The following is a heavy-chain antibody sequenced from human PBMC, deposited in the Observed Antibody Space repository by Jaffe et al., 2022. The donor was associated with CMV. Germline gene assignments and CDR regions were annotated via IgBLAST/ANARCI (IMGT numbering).Heavy chain of an antibody. CDR2: ISGSGGST. CDR3: AKDMGDYYGSGSYYNVSPAFYNWFDP. V-gene: IGHV3-23*04. D-gene: IGHD3-10*01. J-gene: IGHJ5*02. CDR1: GFTFSSYA. Sequence: EVQLVESGGGLVQPGGSLRLSCAASGFTFSSYAMSWVRQAPGKGLEWVSAISGSGGSTYYADSVKGRFTISRDNSKNTLYLQMNSLRAEDTAVYYCAKDMGDYYGSGSYYNVSPAFYNWFDPWGQGTLVTVSS.